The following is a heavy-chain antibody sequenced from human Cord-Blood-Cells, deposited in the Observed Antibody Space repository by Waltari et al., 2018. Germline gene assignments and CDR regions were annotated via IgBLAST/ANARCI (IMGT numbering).Heavy chain of an antibody. CDR1: GFPFSGSA. V-gene: IGHV3-73*02. D-gene: IGHD7-27*01. J-gene: IGHJ4*02. CDR2: IRSKANSYAT. CDR3: TRLTGDPIDY. Sequence: EVQLVESGGGLVQPGGSLKLSCAASGFPFSGSAMHWVRQASGKGLEWVGRIRSKANSYATAYAASVKGRFTISRDDSKNTAYLQMNSLKTEDTAVYYCTRLTGDPIDYWGQGTLVTVSS.